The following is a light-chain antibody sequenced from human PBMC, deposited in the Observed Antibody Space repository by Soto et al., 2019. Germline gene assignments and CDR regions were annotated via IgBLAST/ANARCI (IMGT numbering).Light chain of an antibody. CDR1: QTLFTY. V-gene: IGKV1-39*01. CDR2: GAS. Sequence: DIQMTQSPSTLSASVGDRVTISCRASQTLFTYLNWYQHKPGKAPKLLIYGASTLQTGVPSRFSARGSGTDFTLTIYNLQPEDFATYYCQQNSITPPFTFGGGTKVE. CDR3: QQNSITPPFT. J-gene: IGKJ4*01.